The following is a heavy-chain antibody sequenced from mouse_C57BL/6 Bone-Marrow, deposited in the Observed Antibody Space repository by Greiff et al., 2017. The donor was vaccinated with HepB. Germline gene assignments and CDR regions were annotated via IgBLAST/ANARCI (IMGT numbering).Heavy chain of an antibody. V-gene: IGHV5-12*01. D-gene: IGHD1-1*01. CDR1: GFTFSDYY. Sequence: EVKLMESGGGLVQPGGSLKLSCAASGFTFSDYYMYWVRQTPEKRLEWVAYISNGGGSTYYPDTVKGRFTISRDNAKNTLYLQMSRLKSEDTAMYYCARSPYYYGSSLYAMDYWGQGTSVTVSS. CDR3: ARSPYYYGSSLYAMDY. CDR2: ISNGGGST. J-gene: IGHJ4*01.